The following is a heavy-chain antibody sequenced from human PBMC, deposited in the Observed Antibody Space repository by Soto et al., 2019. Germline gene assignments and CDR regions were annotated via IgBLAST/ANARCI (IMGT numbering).Heavy chain of an antibody. CDR3: ARETHFIDY. J-gene: IGHJ4*02. CDR1: GFTFSSYE. V-gene: IGHV3-48*03. Sequence: VQLVESGGDLVQPGGSLRLSCAASGFTFSSYEMNWVRQAPGKGLEWVSYISSTGTYMDYADSVKGRFTISRDNAKNSLFLQLNSVRDEDTAVYYCARETHFIDYWGQGTLVSVSA. CDR2: ISSTGTYM.